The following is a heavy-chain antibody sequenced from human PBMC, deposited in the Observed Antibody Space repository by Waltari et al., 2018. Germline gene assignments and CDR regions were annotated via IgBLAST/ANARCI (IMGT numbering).Heavy chain of an antibody. J-gene: IGHJ3*02. CDR2: INSDGSST. Sequence: EVQLVESGGGLVQPGGSLRLSCAASGFTFSSYWMHWVRQAPGKGRVGGSRINSDGSSTSYADSVKGRFTISRDNAKNTLYLQMNSLRAEDTAVYYCARDGVVAARAFDIWGQGTMVTVSS. V-gene: IGHV3-74*01. CDR3: ARDGVVAARAFDI. CDR1: GFTFSSYW. D-gene: IGHD2-15*01.